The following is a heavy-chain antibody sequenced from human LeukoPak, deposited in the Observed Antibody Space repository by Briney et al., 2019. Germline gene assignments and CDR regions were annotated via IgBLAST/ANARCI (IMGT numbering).Heavy chain of an antibody. CDR1: GFTFSSYE. CDR2: ISSSGSTI. CDR3: ARDLKQWLDDAFDI. J-gene: IGHJ3*02. Sequence: GGSLRLSCAASGFTFSSYEMNWVRQAPEKGLEWVSYISSSGSTIYYADSVEGRFTISRDNAKNSLYLQMNSLRAEDTAVYYCARDLKQWLDDAFDIWGQGTMVTVSS. V-gene: IGHV3-48*03. D-gene: IGHD6-19*01.